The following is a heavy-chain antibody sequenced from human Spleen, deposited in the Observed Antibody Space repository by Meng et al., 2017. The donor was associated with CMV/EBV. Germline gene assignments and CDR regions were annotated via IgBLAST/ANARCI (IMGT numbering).Heavy chain of an antibody. CDR1: G. V-gene: IGHV1-18*01. CDR3: ARDLVPDMVRGVRPLYQYGMDV. J-gene: IGHJ6*02. Sequence: GIRWVRQAPGLGLEWMGWISPYSGYTNYALKLQGRVTVNTDTSTSTAYMELRSLSSDDTAVYFCARDLVPDMVRGVRPLYQYGMDVWGQGTMVTVSS. CDR2: ISPYSGYT. D-gene: IGHD3-10*01.